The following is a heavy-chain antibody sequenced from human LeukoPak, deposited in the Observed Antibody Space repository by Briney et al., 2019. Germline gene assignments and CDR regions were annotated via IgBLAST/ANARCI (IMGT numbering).Heavy chain of an antibody. J-gene: IGHJ4*02. Sequence: GGSLRLSCTASGFTLSSYAMSWVRQAPGEGLEWVSTISGSADNTNYAEAVKGRFTISRDKSKNAMYLQMNSLRAEDTAVYYCAKQGFGCWGQGTLVTVSS. V-gene: IGHV3-23*01. CDR1: GFTLSSYA. CDR2: ISGSADNT. CDR3: AKQGFGC.